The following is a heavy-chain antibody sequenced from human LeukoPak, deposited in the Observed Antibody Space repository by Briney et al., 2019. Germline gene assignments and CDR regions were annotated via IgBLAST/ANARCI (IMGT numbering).Heavy chain of an antibody. CDR3: ARVGGNL. J-gene: IGHJ5*02. D-gene: IGHD4-23*01. V-gene: IGHV4-34*01. CDR2: INHSGST. Sequence: WETLSLTCAVYGGSFSGYYWSWIRRPPGKGLEWIGEINHSGSTNYNPSLKSRVTISVDTSKNQFSLKLSSVTAADTAVYYCARVGGNLWGQGTLVTVSS. CDR1: GGSFSGYY.